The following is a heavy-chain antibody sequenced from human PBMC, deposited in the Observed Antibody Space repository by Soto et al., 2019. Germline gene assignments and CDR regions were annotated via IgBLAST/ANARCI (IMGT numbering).Heavy chain of an antibody. CDR2: VSIGGST. Sequence: DVQLLESGGGLVQPEGSLRLSCAASGFTFSSYAMGWVRQGPGKGLEWVGVVSIGGSTHYADSVRGRFTISRDNSKNTPSLQMNSLTAEDTAVYFCAKRRGAGGHFDYWGQGALVTVSS. CDR3: AKRRGAGGHFDY. J-gene: IGHJ4*02. D-gene: IGHD2-15*01. V-gene: IGHV3-23*01. CDR1: GFTFSSYA.